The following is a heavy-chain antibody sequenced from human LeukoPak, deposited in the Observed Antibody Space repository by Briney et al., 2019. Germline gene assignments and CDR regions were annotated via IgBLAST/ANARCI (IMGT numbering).Heavy chain of an antibody. CDR1: GGPFSGYF. CDR2: IHNSGTT. V-gene: IGHV4-34*01. CDR3: ARRYYYNLGSFPFDF. J-gene: IGHJ4*02. Sequence: SATLSLTYAVSGGPFSGYFWSWIRQSSGKRLEWIGEIHNSGTTNYNPSLNSRVTISEDTSKNQFYLNLSSVTAADTAVYYCARRYYYNLGSFPFDFWGQGTLVTVSS. D-gene: IGHD3-10*01.